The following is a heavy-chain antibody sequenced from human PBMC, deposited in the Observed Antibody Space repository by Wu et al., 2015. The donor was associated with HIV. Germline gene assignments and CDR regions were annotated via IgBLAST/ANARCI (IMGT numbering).Heavy chain of an antibody. J-gene: IGHJ6*03. CDR2: INPNSGGT. Sequence: QVQLVQSGAEVKKPGASVKVSCKASGYTFTGYYIHWVRQAPEQGLEWMGWINPNSGGTKYAQKFQGRVTLTRDTSISTAYMELSRLRSDDTAVYYCARDGQLERAYYYYYLDVWGKGTTVTVSS. D-gene: IGHD6-6*01. CDR1: GYTFTGYY. CDR3: ARDGQLERAYYYYYLDV. V-gene: IGHV1-2*02.